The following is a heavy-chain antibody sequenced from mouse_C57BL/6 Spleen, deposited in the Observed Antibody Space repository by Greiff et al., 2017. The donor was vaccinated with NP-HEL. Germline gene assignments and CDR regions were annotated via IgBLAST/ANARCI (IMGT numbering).Heavy chain of an antibody. J-gene: IGHJ2*01. CDR2: IYPGGGDN. CDR3: AIRGTTVVGDY. V-gene: IGHV1-80*01. CDR1: GYAFSSYW. Sequence: QVQLQQSGAELVKPGASVKISCKASGYAFSSYWMNWVKQRPGKGLEWIGQIYPGGGDNNYNGKLKGRATLTGDKASSTSYMQLSSVSSADSAVYVRAIRGTTVVGDYGVQGTTLTVSS. D-gene: IGHD1-1*01.